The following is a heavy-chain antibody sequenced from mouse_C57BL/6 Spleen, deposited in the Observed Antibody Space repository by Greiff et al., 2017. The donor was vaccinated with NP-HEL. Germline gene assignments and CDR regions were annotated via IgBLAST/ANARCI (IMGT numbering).Heavy chain of an antibody. J-gene: IGHJ2*01. V-gene: IGHV1-53*01. D-gene: IGHD1-1*01. CDR2: INPSNGGT. CDR3: ARSTVVATDYFDY. CDR1: GYTFTSYW. Sequence: VQLQQSGTELVKPGASVKLSCKASGYTFTSYWMHWVKQRPGQGLEWIGNINPSNGGTNYNEKCKSKATLTVDKSSSTAYMQLSSLTSEDSAVYYCARSTVVATDYFDYWGQGTTLTVSS.